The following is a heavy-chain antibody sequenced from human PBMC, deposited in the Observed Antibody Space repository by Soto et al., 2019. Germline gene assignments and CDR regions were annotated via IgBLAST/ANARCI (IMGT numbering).Heavy chain of an antibody. J-gene: IGHJ4*02. CDR1: GYTFTSYD. Sequence: ASVKVSCKASGYTFTSYDINWVRQATGQGLEWMGWMNPNSGNTGYAQKFQGRVTMTRNTSISTAYMELSSLRSEDTAVYYCARATQWLRLNDYWGQGTLVTVSS. D-gene: IGHD5-12*01. V-gene: IGHV1-8*01. CDR2: MNPNSGNT. CDR3: ARATQWLRLNDY.